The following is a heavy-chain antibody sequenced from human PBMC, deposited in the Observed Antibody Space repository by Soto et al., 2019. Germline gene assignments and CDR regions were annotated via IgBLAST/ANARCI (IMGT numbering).Heavy chain of an antibody. D-gene: IGHD4-17*01. Sequence: PGGSLRLSCVVSGFTFNHYTMSWVRQAPGKGLEWVSSIIGANGDTYYSDSVKGRFTISRDNSKNTLYLQMNSLTVGDTAIYFCAKDKVPDGAWDIDYWGQGTPVTVSS. V-gene: IGHV3-23*01. CDR3: AKDKVPDGAWDIDY. CDR1: GFTFNHYT. J-gene: IGHJ4*02. CDR2: IIGANGDT.